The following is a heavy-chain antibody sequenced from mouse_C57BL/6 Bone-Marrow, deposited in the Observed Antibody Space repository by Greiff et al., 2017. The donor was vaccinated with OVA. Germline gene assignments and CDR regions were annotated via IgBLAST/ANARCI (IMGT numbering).Heavy chain of an antibody. CDR3: ARGNFGSSFYSMDY. CDR1: GFNITNTY. V-gene: IGHV14-3*01. Sequence: VQLQQSVAELVRPGASVKLSCTASGFNITNTYMHWVKQRPEQGLEWIGRIDPANDNTNYTPKFQGKATMTADTSSNTAYLQLSSRSAEDAAYYCCARGNFGSSFYSMDYWGQGTSVTVSA. J-gene: IGHJ4*01. D-gene: IGHD1-1*01. CDR2: IDPANDNT.